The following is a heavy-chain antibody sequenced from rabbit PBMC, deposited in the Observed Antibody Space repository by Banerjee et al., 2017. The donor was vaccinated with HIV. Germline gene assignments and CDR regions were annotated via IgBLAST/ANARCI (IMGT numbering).Heavy chain of an antibody. CDR1: GFSFSSGYD. J-gene: IGHJ4*01. Sequence: QSLEESGGDLVKPGGSLTLTCKASGFSFSSGYDMCWVRQAPGKGLEWIGYVYTGSGVTWYADWVNGRFTISKASSTTVTLQMTSLTAADTATYFCARSNGVYAFNLWGQGTLVTVS. CDR3: ARSNGVYAFNL. D-gene: IGHD2-1*01. V-gene: IGHV1S40*01. CDR2: VYTGSGVT.